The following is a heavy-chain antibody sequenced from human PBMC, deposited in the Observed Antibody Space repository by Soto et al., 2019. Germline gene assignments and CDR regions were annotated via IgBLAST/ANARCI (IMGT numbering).Heavy chain of an antibody. CDR3: TRATFDV. Sequence: GGSLRLSXAVPGFSFSTYAMHWVRQAPGKGLEWLAIIWFDGVKEYYAESVRGRFTISIDNSKNTVFLQMDTVGAEDSALYYCTRATFDVWGQGTTVTVSS. CDR2: IWFDGVKE. V-gene: IGHV3-33*01. J-gene: IGHJ6*02. CDR1: GFSFSTYA.